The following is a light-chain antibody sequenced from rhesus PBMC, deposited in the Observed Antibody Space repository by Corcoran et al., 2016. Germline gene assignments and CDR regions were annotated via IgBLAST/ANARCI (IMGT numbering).Light chain of an antibody. CDR3: QQFKNYRALT. CDR2: SAS. V-gene: IGKV1-41*01. CDR1: QSISNY. J-gene: IGKJ4*01. Sequence: DIQMTQSPSSLSASVGDRVTITCRASQSISNYLNWYQQEPGKAPKLLIYSASSLQSGVPSRLSGSGSRTEFTLTIRRLQPEDFSTYYCQQFKNYRALTFGGGTKVEIK.